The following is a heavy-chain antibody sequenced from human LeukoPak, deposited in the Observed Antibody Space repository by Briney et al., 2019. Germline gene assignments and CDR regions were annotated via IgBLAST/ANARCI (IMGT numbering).Heavy chain of an antibody. J-gene: IGHJ4*02. CDR2: ISAYNGNT. CDR3: ARDVQASAILNLIAVAEGCYFDY. Sequence: ASVKVSCKASGYTFTSYGISWVRQAPGQGLEWMGGISAYNGNTNYAQKLQGRVTMTTDTSTSTAYMELRSLRSDDTAVYYCARDVQASAILNLIAVAEGCYFDYWGQGTLVTVSS. CDR1: GYTFTSYG. V-gene: IGHV1-18*01. D-gene: IGHD6-19*01.